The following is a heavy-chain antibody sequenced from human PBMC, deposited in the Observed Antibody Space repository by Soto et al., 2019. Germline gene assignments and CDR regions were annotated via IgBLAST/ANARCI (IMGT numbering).Heavy chain of an antibody. CDR2: IKQDGSEK. J-gene: IGHJ3*02. CDR3: AREEGYYDYIWGSYRDAFDI. D-gene: IGHD3-16*02. V-gene: IGHV3-7*01. Sequence: PGGSLRLSCAASGFTFRSYAMSWVRQAPGKGLEWVANIKQDGSEKYYVDSVKGRFTISRDNAKNSLYLQMNSLRAEDTAVYYCAREEGYYDYIWGSYRDAFDIWGQGTMVTVSS. CDR1: GFTFRSYA.